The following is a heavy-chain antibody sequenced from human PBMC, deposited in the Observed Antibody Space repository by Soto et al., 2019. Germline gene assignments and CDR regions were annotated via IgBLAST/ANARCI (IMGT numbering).Heavy chain of an antibody. CDR1: GYSFTSYW. CDR3: ERLWYQVRDGYNPDY. Sequence: GESLKISCKGSGYSFTSYWIGWVRQMPGKGLEWMGIIYPGDSDTRYSPSFQGQVTISADKSISTAYLQWSSLRASDTAMYYCERLWYQVRDGYNPDYWGQGTLVTVSS. V-gene: IGHV5-51*01. CDR2: IYPGDSDT. J-gene: IGHJ4*02. D-gene: IGHD5-12*01.